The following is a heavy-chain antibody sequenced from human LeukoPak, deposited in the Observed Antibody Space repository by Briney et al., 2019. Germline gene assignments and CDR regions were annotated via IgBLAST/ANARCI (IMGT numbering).Heavy chain of an antibody. V-gene: IGHV3-11*03. Sequence: GGSLRLSCAASGFTFSDYYMSWIRQAPGKGLEWVSYISSSSSYTNYADSVKGRFTISRDNAKNSLYLQMTSLRAEDTAVYYCARSNNGGWGYCDYWGQGSLVTVSS. CDR3: ARSNNGGWGYCDY. D-gene: IGHD3-16*01. J-gene: IGHJ4*02. CDR1: GFTFSDYY. CDR2: ISSSSSYT.